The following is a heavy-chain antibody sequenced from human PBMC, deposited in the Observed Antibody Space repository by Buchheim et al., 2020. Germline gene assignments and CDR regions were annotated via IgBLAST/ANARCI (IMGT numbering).Heavy chain of an antibody. J-gene: IGHJ4*02. CDR3: ARPFRSGYWPFDS. CDR2: IHHTGST. Sequence: QVQLQESGPGLAKPSGTLSLTCAVSGVSISSTSYWSWVRQPPGKGLEWIGEIHHTGSTNYNPFLQSLVTISIDKSKNHYSLKVTSVTAADTAVYYCARPFRSGYWPFDSWGQGTL. V-gene: IGHV4-4*02. D-gene: IGHD3-3*01. CDR1: GVSISSTSY.